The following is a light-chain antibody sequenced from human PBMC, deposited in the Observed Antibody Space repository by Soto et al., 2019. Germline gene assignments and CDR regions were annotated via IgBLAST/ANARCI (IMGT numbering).Light chain of an antibody. CDR2: AAS. V-gene: IGKV1-39*01. J-gene: IGKJ3*01. CDR1: QSISSY. Sequence: DIQMTQSPSSLSASVGDRVTITCRASQSISSYLNWYQQKPGKAPNLLIYAASSLQSGVPSKFSGSGSGTDFTLTISRLQPEDCATYYCQQSYSSPFTFGPGTKVDIK. CDR3: QQSYSSPFT.